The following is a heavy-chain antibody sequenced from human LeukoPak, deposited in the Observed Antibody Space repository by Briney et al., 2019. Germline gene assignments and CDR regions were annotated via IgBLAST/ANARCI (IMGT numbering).Heavy chain of an antibody. V-gene: IGHV1-18*01. CDR3: ARDSIDGSGTYYNDSPDY. CDR2: ISAYKGNT. Sequence: ASVTVSCKASGYTFSSYGISWVRQAPGQGLEWMGWISAYKGNTDYGQNLRGRLIMTTDTSTSTAYMELTSLRSDDTAVYYCARDSIDGSGTYYNDSPDYWGQGTLVTVSS. CDR1: GYTFSSYG. D-gene: IGHD3-10*01. J-gene: IGHJ4*02.